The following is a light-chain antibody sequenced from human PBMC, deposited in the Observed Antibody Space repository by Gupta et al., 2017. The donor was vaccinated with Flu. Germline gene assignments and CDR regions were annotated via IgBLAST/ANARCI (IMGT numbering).Light chain of an antibody. V-gene: IGLV4-69*01. CDR3: QTWGTGMQL. CDR1: SGHSDYA. CDR2: LNSDGSH. J-gene: IGLJ3*02. Sequence: QVVLTQSPSASASLGASVKLTCTLSSGHSDYAVAWHQQQPERGPRYLMKLNSDGSHRKGDGIPDRFSGSSSGAERYLTISSLQSEDEADYYCQTWGTGMQLFGGGTKLTVL.